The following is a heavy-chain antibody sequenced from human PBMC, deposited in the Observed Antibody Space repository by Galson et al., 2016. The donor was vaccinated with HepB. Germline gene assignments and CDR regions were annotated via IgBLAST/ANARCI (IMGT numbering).Heavy chain of an antibody. Sequence: SLRLSCAASGFTFTNYIMSWVRQAPGKGLERVSAISGGGSDTYYLDFAKGRFTISKDNSKNTVYLQMNNLRAEDTAIYYCAKLMGDWGDRSTGFVDYWGQGTLVTVSS. V-gene: IGHV3-23*01. J-gene: IGHJ4*02. CDR3: AKLMGDWGDRSTGFVDY. CDR2: ISGGGSDT. D-gene: IGHD2-21*01. CDR1: GFTFTNYI.